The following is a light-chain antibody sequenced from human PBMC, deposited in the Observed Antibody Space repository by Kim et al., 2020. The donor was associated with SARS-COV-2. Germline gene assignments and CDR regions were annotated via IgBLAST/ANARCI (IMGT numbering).Light chain of an antibody. J-gene: IGKJ1*01. CDR2: RAS. CDR1: QSISSW. Sequence: ASVGDRVTITCRASQSISSWLAWYQQRPGKAPKVLIYRASSLESGVPSRFSGSVSGTEFTHTISSLQPDDFATYYCQQYNSYPWTFGQGTKVEIK. V-gene: IGKV1-5*03. CDR3: QQYNSYPWT.